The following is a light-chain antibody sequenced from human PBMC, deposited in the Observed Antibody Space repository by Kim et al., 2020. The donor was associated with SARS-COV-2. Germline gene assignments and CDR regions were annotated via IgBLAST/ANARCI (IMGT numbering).Light chain of an antibody. Sequence: LSPGERATLSCRASQSVRSYLAWYQHKPGQAPRLLMYDASIRATDIPARFSGSGSGTDFTLTISSLEPEDSAVYYCQQRSDWPKTFGQGTRLEIK. CDR2: DAS. J-gene: IGKJ5*01. CDR3: QQRSDWPKT. V-gene: IGKV3-11*01. CDR1: QSVRSY.